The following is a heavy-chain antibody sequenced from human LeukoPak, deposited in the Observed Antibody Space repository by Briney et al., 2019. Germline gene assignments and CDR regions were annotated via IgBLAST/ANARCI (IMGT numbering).Heavy chain of an antibody. CDR2: IDYSGGDT. D-gene: IGHD6-25*01. J-gene: IGHJ4*02. Sequence: GGSLRLSCTASGFTLSSYEMSWIRQAPGKGLEWVSSIDYSGGDTHYADSVKGRFTISRDNSKNTLYLQLSSLRAEDTAVYYCARRGYSSGWNRFDYWGQGTLVTVSS. CDR3: ARRGYSSGWNRFDY. V-gene: IGHV3-23*01. CDR1: GFTLSSYE.